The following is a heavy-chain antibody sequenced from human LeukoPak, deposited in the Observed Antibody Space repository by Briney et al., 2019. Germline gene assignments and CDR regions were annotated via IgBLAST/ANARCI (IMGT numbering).Heavy chain of an antibody. CDR2: IKQDGSEK. D-gene: IGHD3-16*01. CDR1: GFTFSSYW. J-gene: IGHJ4*02. CDR3: ARVYTPYDSPYYFDY. Sequence: PGGSLRLSCAASGFTFSSYWMSWVRQAPGKGLEWVANIKQDGSEKYYVDSVKGRFTISRDNAKNSLYLQMNSLRAEDTAVYYCARVYTPYDSPYYFDYWGQGTLVTVSS. V-gene: IGHV3-7*01.